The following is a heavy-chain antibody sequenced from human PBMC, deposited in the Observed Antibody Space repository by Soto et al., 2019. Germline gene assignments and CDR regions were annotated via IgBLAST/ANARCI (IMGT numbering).Heavy chain of an antibody. CDR1: GFTFGDYA. J-gene: IGHJ6*03. CDR2: IRSKAYGGTT. D-gene: IGHD1-26*01. Sequence: GGSLRLSCTASGFTFGDYAMSWFRQAPGKGLEWVGFIRSKAYGGTTEYAASVKGRFTISRDDSKSIAYLQMNSLKTEDTAVYYCTRELVGATPQDDYYYYMDVWGKGTTVTVSS. CDR3: TRELVGATPQDDYYYYMDV. V-gene: IGHV3-49*03.